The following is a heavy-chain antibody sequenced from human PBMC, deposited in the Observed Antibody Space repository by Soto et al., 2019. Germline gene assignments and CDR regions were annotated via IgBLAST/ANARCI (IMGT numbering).Heavy chain of an antibody. J-gene: IGHJ4*02. CDR1: GYTFTGYY. D-gene: IGHD6-13*01. CDR3: ARDPAHSRHFDY. Sequence: ASVKVFRKASGYTFTGYYMHWVRQAPGQGLEWMGWINPNSGGTNYAQKFQGWVTMTRDTSISTAYMELSRLRSDDTAVYYCARDPAHSRHFDYWGQGTLVTVSS. V-gene: IGHV1-2*04. CDR2: INPNSGGT.